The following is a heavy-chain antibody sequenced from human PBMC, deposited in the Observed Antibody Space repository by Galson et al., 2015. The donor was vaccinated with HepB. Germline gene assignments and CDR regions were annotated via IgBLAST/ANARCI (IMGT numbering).Heavy chain of an antibody. D-gene: IGHD3-10*01. J-gene: IGHJ4*02. CDR3: ATPSPPYGSGSSQVRGAPGSTPWGFDY. CDR1: GYTFTSYD. V-gene: IGHV1-8*01. CDR2: MNPNSGNT. Sequence: SVKVSCKASGYTFTSYDINWVRQATGQGLEWMGWMNPNSGNTGYAQKFQGRVTMTRNTSISTAYMELSSLRSEDTAVYYCATPSPPYGSGSSQVRGAPGSTPWGFDYWGQGTLVTVSS.